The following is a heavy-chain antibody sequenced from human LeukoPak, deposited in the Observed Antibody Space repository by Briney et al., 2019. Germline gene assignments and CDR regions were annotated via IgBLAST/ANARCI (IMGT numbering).Heavy chain of an antibody. D-gene: IGHD2-2*01. CDR2: INPSSGRT. CDR3: ARGGSIHVLLYHYYYMDV. V-gene: IGHV1-2*02. Sequence: GASVKVSCKASGYTFTGYYMHWVRQAPGQGLEWMGWINPSSGRTNYAQNFQDRVAMTRGTSISTAYMELSSLRSDDTAVYYCARGGSIHVLLYHYYYMDVWGKGTTVAVSS. CDR1: GYTFTGYY. J-gene: IGHJ6*03.